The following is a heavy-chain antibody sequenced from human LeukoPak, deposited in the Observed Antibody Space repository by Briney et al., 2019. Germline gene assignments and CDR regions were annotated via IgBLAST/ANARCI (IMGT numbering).Heavy chain of an antibody. J-gene: IGHJ4*02. Sequence: QPGGSLRLSCAVSGFTFSSSWMSWVRQAPGKGLEWVANIQQDGSDKYYVDSVKGRFAISRDNAKNSLYLQMNSLRAEDTAVYYCARDLYRIVVVPHYFDYWGQGTLVTVSS. V-gene: IGHV3-7*01. CDR2: IQQDGSDK. CDR3: ARDLYRIVVVPHYFDY. D-gene: IGHD3-22*01. CDR1: GFTFSSSW.